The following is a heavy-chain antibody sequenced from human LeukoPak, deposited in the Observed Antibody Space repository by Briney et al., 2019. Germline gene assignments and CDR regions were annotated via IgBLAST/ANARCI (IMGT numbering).Heavy chain of an antibody. CDR3: ARQHDSYYYYYIDV. CDR1: GYSISNGYY. CDR2: LYHSDSA. Sequence: KSSETLSLTCAVSGYSISNGYYWVWIRQPPGRGLEWIGSLYHSDSAYYNTSLRSRVSMSVDTSKNQFSLTLSFVTAADTAVYYCARQHDSYYYYYIDVWRAGTTVTVSS. J-gene: IGHJ6*03. V-gene: IGHV4-38-2*01.